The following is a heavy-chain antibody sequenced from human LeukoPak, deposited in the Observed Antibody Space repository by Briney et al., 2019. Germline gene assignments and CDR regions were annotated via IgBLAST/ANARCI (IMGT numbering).Heavy chain of an antibody. CDR2: IKSDGSST. V-gene: IGHV3-74*01. D-gene: IGHD4-17*01. J-gene: IGHJ4*02. CDR1: GFTPSTYW. CDR3: VGVTTTTLFDC. Sequence: GGSPRLSRAASGFTPSTYWMHWVPHEPGKGLVWVSRIKSDGSSTIYADSVKGRFTISRDNTKNTLYLQMNSLRVEDTAVYYCVGVTTTTLFDCWGQGTLVTVSS.